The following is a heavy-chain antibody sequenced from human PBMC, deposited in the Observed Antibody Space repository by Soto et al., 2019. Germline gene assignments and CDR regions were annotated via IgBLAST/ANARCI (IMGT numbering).Heavy chain of an antibody. CDR2: IRSKAYGGTT. D-gene: IGHD3-10*01. CDR1: GFTFGDYA. CDR3: ALGGSGSYPNWFDP. Sequence: PGGSLRLSCTASGFTFGDYAMSWFRQAPGKGLEWVGFIRSKAYGGTTEYAASVKGRFTISRDDSKSIAYLQMNSLKTEDTAVYYGALGGSGSYPNWFDPWGQGTLVTVSS. J-gene: IGHJ5*02. V-gene: IGHV3-49*03.